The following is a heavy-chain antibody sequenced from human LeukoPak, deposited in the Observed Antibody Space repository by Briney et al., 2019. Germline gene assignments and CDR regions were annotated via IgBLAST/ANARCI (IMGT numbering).Heavy chain of an antibody. CDR3: ARDWSSIAEVAEAPGDY. V-gene: IGHV3-33*01. CDR1: GFIFSKHG. J-gene: IGHJ4*02. Sequence: PGRSLRLSCAVSGFIFSKHGMHWVRQAPGKGLEWVAVIWYDGNKKYYADPVKSRFTISRDNSKNTLYLQMNRLRAEDTAVYYCARDWSSIAEVAEAPGDYWGQGTLATVTS. D-gene: IGHD6-13*01. CDR2: IWYDGNKK.